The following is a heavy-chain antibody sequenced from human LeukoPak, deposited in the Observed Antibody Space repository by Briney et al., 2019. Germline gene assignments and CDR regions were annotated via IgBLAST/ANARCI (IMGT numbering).Heavy chain of an antibody. CDR3: ARENYTAKNYYGMDV. D-gene: IGHD5-18*01. CDR2: IIPILGIA. CDR1: GGTFSSYA. J-gene: IGHJ6*02. Sequence: ASVKVSCKASGGTFSSYAISWVRQAPGQGLEWMGRIIPILGIANYAQKFQGRVTITADKSTSTAYMERSSLRSEDTAVYNCARENYTAKNYYGMDVWGQGTTVTVSS. V-gene: IGHV1-69*04.